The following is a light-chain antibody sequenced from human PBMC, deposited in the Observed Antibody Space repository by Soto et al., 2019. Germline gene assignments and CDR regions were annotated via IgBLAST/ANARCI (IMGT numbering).Light chain of an antibody. Sequence: EIVMTQSPATLSLAPGERVTLSCGASESVSTNLAWYQQKAGQAPRLLIYAASTRATGIPARFSGSGSGTEFTLTISSLQSEDFAVYYCQQYNNWPPLTFGGGTKVDIK. CDR3: QQYNNWPPLT. CDR1: ESVSTN. J-gene: IGKJ4*01. V-gene: IGKV3-15*01. CDR2: AAS.